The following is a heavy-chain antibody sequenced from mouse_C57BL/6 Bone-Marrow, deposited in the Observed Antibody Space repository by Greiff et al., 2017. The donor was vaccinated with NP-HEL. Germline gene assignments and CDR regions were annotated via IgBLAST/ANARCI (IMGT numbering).Heavy chain of an antibody. CDR2: IYPGSGST. CDR3: ARERGSTMVTDFDV. D-gene: IGHD2-2*01. V-gene: IGHV1-55*01. J-gene: IGHJ1*03. Sequence: QVQLQQPGAELVKPGASVKMSCKASGYTFTSYWITWVKQRPGQGLEWIGDIYPGSGSTNYNEKFKSKATLTVDTSSSTAYMQLSSLTSEDSAVYYSARERGSTMVTDFDVWGTGTTVTVSS. CDR1: GYTFTSYW.